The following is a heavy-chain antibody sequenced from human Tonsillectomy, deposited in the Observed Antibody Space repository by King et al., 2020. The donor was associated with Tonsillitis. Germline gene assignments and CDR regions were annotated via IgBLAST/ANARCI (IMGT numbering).Heavy chain of an antibody. CDR3: ARDQSYDIFTGYYSPYYYYGMDF. J-gene: IGHJ6*02. D-gene: IGHD3-9*01. CDR2: INSDGSST. Sequence: VQLVESGGGLVQPGGSLRLSCAASGFTFSSYWMHWVRHAPGKGLVWVSRINSDGSSTSYADSVKGRFTISRDNAKNTLYLQMNSLRAEDTAVYYCARDQSYDIFTGYYSPYYYYGMDFWGQGTKVTVSS. V-gene: IGHV3-74*01. CDR1: GFTFSSYW.